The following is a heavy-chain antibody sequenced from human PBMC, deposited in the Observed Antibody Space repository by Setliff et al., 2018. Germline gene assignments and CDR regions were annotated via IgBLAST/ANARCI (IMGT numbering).Heavy chain of an antibody. V-gene: IGHV1-69-2*01. D-gene: IGHD5-12*01. CDR1: GYTFTDYY. Sequence: ASVKVSCKASGYTFTDYYMHWVQQAPGKGLEWMGRVDPEDGHTKYAEKFQGRITISADMSLDIAHMELGSLTSEDTAVYYCARLYGGYSGYWYFDLWGRGTLVTVSS. CDR2: VDPEDGHT. CDR3: ARLYGGYSGYWYFDL. J-gene: IGHJ2*01.